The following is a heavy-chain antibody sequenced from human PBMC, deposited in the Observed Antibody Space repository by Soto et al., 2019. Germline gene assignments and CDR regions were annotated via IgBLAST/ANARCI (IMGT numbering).Heavy chain of an antibody. CDR2: IYWDDDK. CDR3: AHISPYYYGSGSYYTAQFDY. Sequence: QITLKESGPTLVKPTQTLTLTCTFSGFSLSTSGVGVGWIRQPPGKALEWLALIYWDDDKRYSPSLKSRLTITKDTSKTQVVLTMTNMDPVDTATYYCAHISPYYYGSGSYYTAQFDYWGQGTLVTVSS. J-gene: IGHJ4*02. CDR1: GFSLSTSGVG. D-gene: IGHD3-10*01. V-gene: IGHV2-5*02.